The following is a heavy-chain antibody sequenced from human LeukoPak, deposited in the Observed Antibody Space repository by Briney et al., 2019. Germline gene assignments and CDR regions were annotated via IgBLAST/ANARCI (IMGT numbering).Heavy chain of an antibody. V-gene: IGHV1-18*01. CDR3: ATWRGYCSSTSCYTTPHDEYWFDP. CDR2: ISAYNGNT. J-gene: IGHJ5*02. CDR1: GYTFTSYG. Sequence: ASVKVSCKASGYTFTSYGISWVRQAPGQGLEWMGWISAYNGNTNYAQKLQGRVTMTTDTSTSTAYMGLSSLRSEDTAVYYCATWRGYCSSTSCYTTPHDEYWFDPWGQGTLVTVSS. D-gene: IGHD2-2*02.